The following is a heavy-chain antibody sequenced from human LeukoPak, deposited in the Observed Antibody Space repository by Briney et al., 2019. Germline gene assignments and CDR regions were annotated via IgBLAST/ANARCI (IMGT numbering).Heavy chain of an antibody. J-gene: IGHJ3*02. CDR2: ITFSGST. CDR3: ATHRRSGSGGSENAFEI. CDR1: GGSISSSS. V-gene: IGHV4-59*08. Sequence: PSETLSLTCTISGGSISSSSWTWVRQPPGEGLEWIGYITFSGSTTYNPSLKSRVTISGHSSKNQFSLKLNSVTAADTAIYYCATHRRSGSGGSENAFEIGGRGTMVTVSS. D-gene: IGHD5-12*01.